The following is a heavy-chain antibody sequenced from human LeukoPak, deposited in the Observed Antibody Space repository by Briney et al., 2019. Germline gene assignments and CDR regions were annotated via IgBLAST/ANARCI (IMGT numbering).Heavy chain of an antibody. CDR2: IGHAGDT. Sequence: GGSLRLSCAASGFAFSSYDMHWVLQVSGKGLKWVSAIGHAGDTYYADSVKGRFTISREDAKNYFFLQMNSLRAGDTAVYFCAALGDSIYWGQGTLVTVSS. D-gene: IGHD1-26*01. CDR1: GFAFSSYD. CDR3: AALGDSIY. J-gene: IGHJ4*02. V-gene: IGHV3-13*01.